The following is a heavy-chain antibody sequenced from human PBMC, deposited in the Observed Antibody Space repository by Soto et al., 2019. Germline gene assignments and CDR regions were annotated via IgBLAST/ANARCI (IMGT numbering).Heavy chain of an antibody. CDR1: GGSISSSSYY. CDR2: IHYSGTT. CDR3: ARLGYDSTAYYDDLDY. V-gene: IGHV4-39*01. Sequence: QLQLQESGPGLIKPSETLSLTCTVSGGSISSSSYYWGWIRQPPGKGLEWIGSIHYSGTTYYNPSLKIRVTISVDTSKSQFSLNLSSVTATDTAVYYCARLGYDSTAYYDDLDYWGQGTLVTVSS. D-gene: IGHD3-22*01. J-gene: IGHJ4*02.